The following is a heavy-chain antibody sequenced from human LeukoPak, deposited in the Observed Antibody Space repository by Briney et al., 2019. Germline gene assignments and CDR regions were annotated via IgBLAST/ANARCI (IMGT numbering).Heavy chain of an antibody. CDR3: ATPPVWFGEFMSGNSILGYFQD. V-gene: IGHV1-24*01. CDR2: FDTQEGET. Sequence: ASVKVSCKISGHTLAELSIHWVRQAPGKGLEWMGGFDTQEGETIFAQNFQGRVTMTEDTSSDTAYMELSSLTSEDTAVYYCATPPVWFGEFMSGNSILGYFQDWGQGTLVTVSS. J-gene: IGHJ1*01. CDR1: GHTLAELS. D-gene: IGHD3-10*01.